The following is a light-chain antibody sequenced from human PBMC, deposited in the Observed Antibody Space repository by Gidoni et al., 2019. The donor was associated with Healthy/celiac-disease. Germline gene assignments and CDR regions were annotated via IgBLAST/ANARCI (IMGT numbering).Light chain of an antibody. V-gene: IGKV1-33*01. CDR1: QDISNY. CDR3: QRYDNHLT. Sequence: DIQMTQSPSSLSASVGDRVTITCQANQDISNYLKWYQQKPGKAPKLLIYDASNLETGVPSRFSGSGSGTYFTFTISSLQPEDIATYYCQRYDNHLTFGGGTKVEIK. CDR2: DAS. J-gene: IGKJ4*01.